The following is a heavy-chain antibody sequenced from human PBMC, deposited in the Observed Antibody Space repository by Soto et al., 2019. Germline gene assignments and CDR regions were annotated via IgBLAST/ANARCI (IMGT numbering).Heavy chain of an antibody. CDR1: GGTFSSYG. CDR3: ARDLAPNWFDP. CDR2: IIPIFGTA. Sequence: SVKVSFKGSGGTFSSYGISRVRQAPGQGLEWMGGIIPIFGTANYAQKFQGRVTITADESTSTAYMELSSLRSEDTAVYYCARDLAPNWFDPWGQGTLVTVSS. V-gene: IGHV1-69*13. J-gene: IGHJ5*02.